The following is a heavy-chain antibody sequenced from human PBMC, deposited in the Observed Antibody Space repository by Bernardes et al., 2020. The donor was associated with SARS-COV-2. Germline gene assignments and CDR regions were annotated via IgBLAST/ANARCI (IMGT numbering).Heavy chain of an antibody. Sequence: GGSLRLSRAASGFTFSSYWMSWVRQAPGKGLEWVANIKEDGSEKYYVDSMKGRFTISRDNAKNSLYLQMNSLRAEDTAVYHCARGGRSPNYWGQGTLVTVSS. D-gene: IGHD1-26*01. V-gene: IGHV3-7*01. J-gene: IGHJ4*02. CDR3: ARGGRSPNY. CDR2: IKEDGSEK. CDR1: GFTFSSYW.